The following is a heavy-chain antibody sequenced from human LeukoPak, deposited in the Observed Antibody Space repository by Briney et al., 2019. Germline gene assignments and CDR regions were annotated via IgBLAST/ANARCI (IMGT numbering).Heavy chain of an antibody. CDR3: ANEAGTSLWDY. Sequence: GGSLRLYCAASGLTFRNYAMSWVRQAPGKGLEWVSVICANDGNTYYADAVKGRFTISRDNSKDTLYLQMDSLRAEDTAVYYCANEAGTSLWDYWGQGTLVTVSS. V-gene: IGHV3-23*01. CDR1: GLTFRNYA. D-gene: IGHD6-13*01. CDR2: ICANDGNT. J-gene: IGHJ4*02.